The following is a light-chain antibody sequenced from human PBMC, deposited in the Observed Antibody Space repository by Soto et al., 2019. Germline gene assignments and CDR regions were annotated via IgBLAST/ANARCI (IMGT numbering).Light chain of an antibody. CDR3: HQYNNLWT. CDR1: QSVSSM. J-gene: IGKJ1*01. Sequence: EIVMTQSPATLSVSTGERVSLSCRASQSVSSMLAWYQQKPGQSPRLLIYGASTRATGIPARFSGSGSGIEFTLTISSLQSEDFGVYYCHQYNNLWTFGQGTKVDI. V-gene: IGKV3-15*01. CDR2: GAS.